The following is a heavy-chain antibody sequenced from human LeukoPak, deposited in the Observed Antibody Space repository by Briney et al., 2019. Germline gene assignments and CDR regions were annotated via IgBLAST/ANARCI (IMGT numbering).Heavy chain of an antibody. CDR1: GFTFTSYA. D-gene: IGHD3-9*01. V-gene: IGHV3-23*01. CDR2: ISGGGGIT. CDR3: AKDQNYDILTGLRWYYGMDV. Sequence: GGSLRLSCAASGFTFTSYAMSWGRQAPGKGLEWVSTISGGGGITYYADSVKGRFTISRDSSKKTLYLQMNSLRGEDTAVYYCAKDQNYDILTGLRWYYGMDVWGQGTTVTVSS. J-gene: IGHJ6*02.